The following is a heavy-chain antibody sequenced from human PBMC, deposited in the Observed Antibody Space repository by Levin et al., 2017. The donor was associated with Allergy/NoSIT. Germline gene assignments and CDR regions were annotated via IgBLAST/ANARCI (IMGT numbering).Heavy chain of an antibody. V-gene: IGHV3-23*01. CDR1: GFTFSSYA. CDR3: AKDARRFDWLLSSLDY. D-gene: IGHD3-9*01. Sequence: GGSLRLSCAASGFTFSSYAMSWVRQAPGKGLEWVSAISGSCGSTYYADSVKGRFTISRDNSKNTLYLQMNSLRAEDTAVYYCAKDARRFDWLLSSLDYWGQGTLVTVSS. CDR2: ISGSCGST. J-gene: IGHJ4*02.